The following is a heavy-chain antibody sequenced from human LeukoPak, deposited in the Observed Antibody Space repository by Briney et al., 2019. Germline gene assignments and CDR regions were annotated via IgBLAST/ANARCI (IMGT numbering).Heavy chain of an antibody. D-gene: IGHD3-3*01. CDR1: GFTFSSYS. Sequence: GGSLRLSCAASGFTFSSYSMNWVRQAPGKGLEWVSYISSSSTIYYADSVKGRFTISRDNAKNSLYLQMNSLRAEDTAVYYCARVSIFGAFDYWGQGTLVTVS. V-gene: IGHV3-48*01. CDR3: ARVSIFGAFDY. J-gene: IGHJ4*02. CDR2: ISSSSTI.